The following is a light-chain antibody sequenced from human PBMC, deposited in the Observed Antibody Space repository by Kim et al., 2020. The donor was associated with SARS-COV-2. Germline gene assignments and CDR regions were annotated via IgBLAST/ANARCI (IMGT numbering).Light chain of an antibody. CDR1: QNILNY. CDR2: AAS. V-gene: IGKV1-39*01. Sequence: DIQMTQSPSSLSASVGDRVTITCRSSQNILNYLNWYQQTPGKAPKLLIYAASTLKSGVPSRFSGSGSRTDFTLTISSLQPEDFAVYYCQQSYHTPRTFGQGTKLEIK. J-gene: IGKJ2*01. CDR3: QQSYHTPRT.